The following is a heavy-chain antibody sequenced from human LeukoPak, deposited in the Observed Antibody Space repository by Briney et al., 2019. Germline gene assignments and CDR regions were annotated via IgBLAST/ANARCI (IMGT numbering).Heavy chain of an antibody. V-gene: IGHV1-2*02. CDR1: GYKFTAYY. CDR3: ARESVVVAADYYYYGMDV. J-gene: IGHJ6*02. Sequence: ASVKVSCKASGYKFTAYYMQWVRQAPGQGLEWMGWINPNSGDTNYAQKFQGRVTMTRDTSISTAYMELSSLRSDDTAVYYCARESVVVAADYYYYGMDVWGQGTTVTVSS. CDR2: INPNSGDT. D-gene: IGHD2-15*01.